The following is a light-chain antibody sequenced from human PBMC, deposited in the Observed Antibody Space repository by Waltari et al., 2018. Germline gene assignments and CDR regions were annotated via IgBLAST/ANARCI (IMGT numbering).Light chain of an antibody. CDR3: QHRSNWPPIT. Sequence: EIVLTQSPATLSLSPGESATLSCRASQRVSGYLAWYQHQPGQAPRLLIYDASNRATGIPARLRGSGSGTHFTLTISSLEPEDFAVYYCQHRSNWPPITFGQGTRLDIK. V-gene: IGKV3-11*01. CDR1: QRVSGY. J-gene: IGKJ5*01. CDR2: DAS.